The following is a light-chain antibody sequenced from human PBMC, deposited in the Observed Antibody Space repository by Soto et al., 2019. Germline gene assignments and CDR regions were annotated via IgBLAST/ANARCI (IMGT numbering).Light chain of an antibody. CDR3: SSYTGSSALV. Sequence: QSVLTQPASVSGSPGQSITISCTGTSSDVGGYDYVSWYQHHPGKVPKLIIYEVSKRPSGVSHRFSGSKSGNTASLTISGLQAEDEADYYCSSYTGSSALVFGGGT. V-gene: IGLV2-14*01. CDR1: SSDVGGYDY. J-gene: IGLJ2*01. CDR2: EVS.